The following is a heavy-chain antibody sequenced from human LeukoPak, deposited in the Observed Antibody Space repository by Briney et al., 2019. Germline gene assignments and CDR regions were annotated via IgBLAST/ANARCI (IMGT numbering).Heavy chain of an antibody. D-gene: IGHD2-15*01. CDR3: ARGYCSGGSCYHYFDY. CDR2: IYMSGRT. J-gene: IGHJ4*02. CDR1: GGSISSGSYY. Sequence: SETLSLTCTVSGGSISSGSYYWSWIRQPAGKGLEWIGRIYMSGRTTYNPSLKSRVTISADTSKNQFSLKLISVTAADTAVYYCARGYCSGGSCYHYFDYWGQGTLVTVSS. V-gene: IGHV4-61*02.